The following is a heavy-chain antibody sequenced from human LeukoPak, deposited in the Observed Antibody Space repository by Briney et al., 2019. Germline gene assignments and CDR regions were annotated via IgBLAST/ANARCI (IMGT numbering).Heavy chain of an antibody. V-gene: IGHV3-23*01. CDR1: GFTFSSYA. D-gene: IGHD6-6*01. CDR2: ISGSGGST. CDR3: AKGGAARLDYYYYYGMDV. J-gene: IGHJ6*02. Sequence: GGSLRLSYAASGFTFSSYAMSWVRQAPGEGLEWVSAISGSGGSTYYADSVKGRFTISRDNSKNTLYLQMNSLRAEDTAVYYCAKGGAARLDYYYYYGMDVWGQGTTVTVSS.